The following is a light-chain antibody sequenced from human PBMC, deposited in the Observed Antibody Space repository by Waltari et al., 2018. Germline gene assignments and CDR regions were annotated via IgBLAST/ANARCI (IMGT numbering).Light chain of an antibody. J-gene: IGLJ2*01. CDR3: SSYAGSSKGV. CDR2: AVS. Sequence: QSALTQPASVSGSPGQSITISCTGTSSDVGNYKRVSWYQQHSGKAPKLMLSAVSKRPAGFSYRFSGPKSGDMASLTISGLQPEDEAEYFCSSYAGSSKGVFGGGTKVTVL. V-gene: IGLV2-23*02. CDR1: SSDVGNYKR.